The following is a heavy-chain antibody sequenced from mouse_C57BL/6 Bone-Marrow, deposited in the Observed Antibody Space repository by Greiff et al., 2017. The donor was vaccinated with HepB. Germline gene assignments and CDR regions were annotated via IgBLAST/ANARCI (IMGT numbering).Heavy chain of an antibody. V-gene: IGHV1-15*01. CDR1: GYTFTDYE. CDR2: IDPETGGT. J-gene: IGHJ2*01. D-gene: IGHD4-1*01. Sequence: VQLQQSGAELVRPGASVTLSCKASGYTFTDYEMHWVKQTPVHGLEWIGAIDPETGGTAYNQKFKGKALLTADKSSSTAYMELRSLTSEDSAVYYCTRRRLVYFDYWGQGTTLTVSS. CDR3: TRRRLVYFDY.